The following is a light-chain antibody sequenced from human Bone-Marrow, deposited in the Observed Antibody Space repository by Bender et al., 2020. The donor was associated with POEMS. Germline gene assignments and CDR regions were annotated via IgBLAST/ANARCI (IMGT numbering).Light chain of an antibody. V-gene: IGLV1-51*02. CDR1: SSNIGNNY. CDR2: END. J-gene: IGLJ1*01. Sequence: QSVLTQPPSVSAAPGQKVIISCSGSSSNIGNNYVSWYQQLPGTAPKLLIYENDKRPSGIPDRFSGSKSGTSATLGITGLQTGDEAEYYCGTWDSSLSVFVFGTGTKVTVL. CDR3: GTWDSSLSVFV.